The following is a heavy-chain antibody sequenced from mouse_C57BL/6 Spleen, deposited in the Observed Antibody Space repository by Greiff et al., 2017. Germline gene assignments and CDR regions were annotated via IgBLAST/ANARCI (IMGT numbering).Heavy chain of an antibody. V-gene: IGHV2-2*01. CDR1: GFSLTSYG. D-gene: IGHD2-5*01. J-gene: IGHJ3*01. CDR2: IWSGGST. CDR3: ARAHSNYLAWFAY. Sequence: VQLQQSGPGLVQPSPSLSITCTVSGFSLTSYGVHWVRQSPGKGLEWLGVIWSGGSTDYNAAFISRLSISKDNSKSQVFFKMNSLQADDTAIYYCARAHSNYLAWFAYWGQGTLVTVSA.